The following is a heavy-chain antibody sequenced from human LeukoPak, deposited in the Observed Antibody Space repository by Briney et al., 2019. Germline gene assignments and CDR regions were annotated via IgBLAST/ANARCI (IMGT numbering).Heavy chain of an antibody. Sequence: GGSLRLSCAASGFTFDDYGMSWVRQAPGKGLEWVSGIDRNGDSTGYADSVEGRFTISRDNSKNTLYLQMNSLRAEDTAVYYCAKDSNWDDYCSGGSCSRSYFDYWGQGTLVTVSS. D-gene: IGHD2-15*01. CDR2: IDRNGDST. V-gene: IGHV3-20*04. CDR3: AKDSNWDDYCSGGSCSRSYFDY. J-gene: IGHJ4*02. CDR1: GFTFDDYG.